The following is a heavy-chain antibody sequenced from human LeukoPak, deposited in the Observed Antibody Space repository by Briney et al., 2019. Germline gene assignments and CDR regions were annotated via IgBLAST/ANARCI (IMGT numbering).Heavy chain of an antibody. CDR2: IRSKVNKYAT. CDR1: GFTFSGAG. V-gene: IGHV3-73*01. J-gene: IGHJ4*02. D-gene: IGHD4-11*01. Sequence: GGSLKLSCAASGFTFSGAGMHWVRQASGKGLEWVGRIRSKVNKYATAYGASMKGRFTISRDDSKNTAYLQMNSLKTEDTAVYYCTTYSNYADFDYWGQGTLVTVSS. CDR3: TTYSNYADFDY.